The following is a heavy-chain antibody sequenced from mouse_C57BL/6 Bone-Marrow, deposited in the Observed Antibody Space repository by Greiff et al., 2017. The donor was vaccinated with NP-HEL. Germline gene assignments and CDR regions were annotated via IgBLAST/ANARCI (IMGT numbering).Heavy chain of an antibody. J-gene: IGHJ3*01. CDR1: GYTFTSYW. V-gene: IGHV1-64*01. D-gene: IGHD4-1*01. CDR2: IHPNSGST. CDR3: GRLLGGGVAWFAY. Sequence: VQLQQPGAELVKPGASVKLSCKASGYTFTSYWMHWVKQRPGQGLEWIGMIHPNSGSTNYNEKFKSKATLTVDKSSSTAYMQLSSLTSEDSAVYYGGRLLGGGVAWFAYWGQGTLVTVSA.